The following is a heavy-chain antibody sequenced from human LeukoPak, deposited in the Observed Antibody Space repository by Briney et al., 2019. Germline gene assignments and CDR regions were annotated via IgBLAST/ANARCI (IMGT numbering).Heavy chain of an antibody. CDR3: ARNQHRGYYYYYGMDV. J-gene: IGHJ6*02. D-gene: IGHD3-10*01. CDR2: ISYDGSNK. Sequence: GGSLRLSCAASGFTFSSYAMHWVRQAPGKGLEWVAVISYDGSNKYYADSVKGRFTISRDNYKNTLYLQMNSLRAEDTAVYYCARNQHRGYYYYYGMDVWGQGTTVTVSS. CDR1: GFTFSSYA. V-gene: IGHV3-30-3*01.